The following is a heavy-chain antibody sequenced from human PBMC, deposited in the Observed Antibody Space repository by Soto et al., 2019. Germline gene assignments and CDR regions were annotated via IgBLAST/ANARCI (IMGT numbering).Heavy chain of an antibody. CDR3: ARHHLDLSPYDF. CDR1: GYNFLSHW. J-gene: IGHJ4*02. Sequence: GESLKIPCEGSGYNFLSHWFAWVRQMPGKGLEPMGKIYPGDYHTIYSPSFRGQVTISADKSINTAYLQGSSLKASDTATYDCARHHLDLSPYDFWGQGTLVTVSS. D-gene: IGHD1-1*01. CDR2: IYPGDYHT. V-gene: IGHV5-51*01.